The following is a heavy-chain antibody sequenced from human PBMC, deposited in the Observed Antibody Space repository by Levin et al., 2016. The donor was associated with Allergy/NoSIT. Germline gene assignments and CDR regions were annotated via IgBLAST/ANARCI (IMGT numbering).Heavy chain of an antibody. J-gene: IGHJ4*02. D-gene: IGHD3-22*01. CDR2: IDPSDSYT. V-gene: IGHV5-10-1*01. Sequence: VRQMPGKGLEWMGRIDPSDSYTNYSPSFQGHVTISADKSISTAYLQWSSLKASDTAMYYCARRGYYDSSAFGYWGQGTLVTVSS. CDR3: ARRGYYDSSAFGY.